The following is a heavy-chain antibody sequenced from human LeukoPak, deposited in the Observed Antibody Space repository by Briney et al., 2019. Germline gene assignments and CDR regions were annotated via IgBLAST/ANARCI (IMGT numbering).Heavy chain of an antibody. Sequence: SQTLSLTCTVSGGSISSGGYYWSWVRQPPGKGLEWIGNAFYSGDTMYNPSLKSRVTMSIDTSKSQFSLSLSSVTAADTAMYWCVRQSRIFGVTRPGYMDVWGKGIMVSVSS. CDR2: AFYSGDT. CDR3: VRQSRIFGVTRPGYMDV. J-gene: IGHJ6*03. CDR1: GGSISSGGYY. V-gene: IGHV4-39*01. D-gene: IGHD3-3*01.